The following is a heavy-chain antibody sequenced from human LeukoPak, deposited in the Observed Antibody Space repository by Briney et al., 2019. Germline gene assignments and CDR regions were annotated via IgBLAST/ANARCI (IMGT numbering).Heavy chain of an antibody. CDR1: GGTFISYA. V-gene: IGHV1-69*13. Sequence: SVKVSCKASGGTFISYAISWVRQAPGQGLEWMGGIIPIFGTANYAQKFQGRVTITADESTSTAYMELSSLRSEDTAVYYCARVAYYYDSGGVHPVYYFDYWGQGTLVTVSS. J-gene: IGHJ4*02. CDR2: IIPIFGTA. D-gene: IGHD3-22*01. CDR3: ARVAYYYDSGGVHPVYYFDY.